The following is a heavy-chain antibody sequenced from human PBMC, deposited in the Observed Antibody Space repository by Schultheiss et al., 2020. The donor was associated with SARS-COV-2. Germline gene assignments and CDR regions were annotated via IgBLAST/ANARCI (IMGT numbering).Heavy chain of an antibody. CDR1: GFTFSSYA. CDR3: ARGRDDYGNFFSEGHV. Sequence: GESLKISCAASGFTFSSYAMHWVRQAPGKGLEWVAVISFDGSNKYYADSVKGRFTMSRDNSKNTLDLQMNSLRAEDTAVYYCARGRDDYGNFFSEGHVWGQGTTVTVSS. V-gene: IGHV3-30-3*01. D-gene: IGHD4-11*01. J-gene: IGHJ6*02. CDR2: ISFDGSNK.